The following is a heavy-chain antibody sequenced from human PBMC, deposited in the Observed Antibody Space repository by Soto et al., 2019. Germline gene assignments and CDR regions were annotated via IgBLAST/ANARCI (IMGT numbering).Heavy chain of an antibody. Sequence: GGSLRLSCAASGFTVSSNYMSWVRQAPGKGLEWVSVIYSGGSTYYADSVKGRFTISRDNSKNTLYLQMNSLRAEDTAVYYCARVLHRYCSGGSCVRIDYWGQGTLVTVSS. CDR2: IYSGGST. CDR3: ARVLHRYCSGGSCVRIDY. D-gene: IGHD2-15*01. CDR1: GFTVSSNY. V-gene: IGHV3-66*01. J-gene: IGHJ4*02.